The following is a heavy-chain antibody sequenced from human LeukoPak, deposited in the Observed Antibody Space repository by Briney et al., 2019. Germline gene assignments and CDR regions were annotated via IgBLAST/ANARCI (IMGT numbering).Heavy chain of an antibody. V-gene: IGHV4-59*01. D-gene: IGHD3-3*01. CDR3: ARGPSGDFGVVID. Sequence: SETLSLTCTVSGGSIGSYYWSWIRQPPGKGLEWIGYIYYSGSTNYNPSLKSRVTISVDTSKNQFSLKLSSVTAADTAVYYCARGPSGDFGVVIDWGQGTLVTVSS. CDR2: IYYSGST. J-gene: IGHJ4*02. CDR1: GGSIGSYY.